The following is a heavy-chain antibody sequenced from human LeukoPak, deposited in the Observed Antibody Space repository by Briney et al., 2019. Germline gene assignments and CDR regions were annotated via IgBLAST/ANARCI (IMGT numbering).Heavy chain of an antibody. CDR1: GFTFSSYS. D-gene: IGHD2-15*01. J-gene: IGHJ5*02. CDR3: ARDQWASSTVVGVAATSAFSS. Sequence: GGSLRLSCAASGFTFSSYSMNWVRQAPGKGLEWVSSISSSSSYIYYADSVKGRFTISRDNAKNSLYLQMNSLRAEDTAVYYCARDQWASSTVVGVAATSAFSSWGQGTLVTVSS. V-gene: IGHV3-21*01. CDR2: ISSSSSYI.